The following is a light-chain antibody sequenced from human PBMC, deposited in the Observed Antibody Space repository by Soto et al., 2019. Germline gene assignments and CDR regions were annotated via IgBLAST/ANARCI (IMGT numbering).Light chain of an antibody. CDR2: DVS. Sequence: DIQMTQSPSSLSASVGDRVTITCQASQDITLYLNWYQHKAGKAPNLLIHDVSTLETGVPVRFSVRGSGTIFTLTILTLQPEDVATYYCQQYDSRPHTVGQGTKVDIK. V-gene: IGKV1-33*01. CDR3: QQYDSRPHT. CDR1: QDITLY. J-gene: IGKJ2*01.